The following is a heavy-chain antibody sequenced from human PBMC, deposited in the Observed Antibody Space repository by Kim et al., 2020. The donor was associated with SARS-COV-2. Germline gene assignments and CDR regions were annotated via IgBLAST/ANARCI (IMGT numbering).Heavy chain of an antibody. J-gene: IGHJ4*02. CDR2: INAGGTTI. CDR3: ARDKGRSSALDY. CDR1: GFTFSTYE. Sequence: GGSLRLSCAASGFTFSTYEMNWVRQAPGKGLEWVSYINAGGTTIQYADSVQGRFTISRDNAKNSLYLQMDSLRAEDTALYYCARDKGRSSALDYWGQGT. V-gene: IGHV3-48*03. D-gene: IGHD6-6*01.